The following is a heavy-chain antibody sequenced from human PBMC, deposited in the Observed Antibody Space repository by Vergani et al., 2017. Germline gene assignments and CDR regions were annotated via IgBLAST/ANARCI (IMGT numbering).Heavy chain of an antibody. CDR3: ARVIGYQTIFDAFDI. J-gene: IGHJ3*02. Sequence: QVQLVPSGAEVKKPGASVKVSCKASGYTFTSYYMHWVRQAPGHGLAWMGIINPSGGSTSYAQKFQGRVTMTRDTATSTVYMELSSLSSEDTAVYYCARVIGYQTIFDAFDIWGQGTMVTVSS. CDR1: GYTFTSYY. CDR2: INPSGGST. D-gene: IGHD3-3*01. V-gene: IGHV1-46*01.